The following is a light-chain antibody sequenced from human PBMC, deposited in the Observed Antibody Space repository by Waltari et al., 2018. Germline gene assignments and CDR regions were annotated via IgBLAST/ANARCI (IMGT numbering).Light chain of an antibody. CDR2: DVS. CDR1: SSTVGGYDY. CDR3: SSYSSSSTLYV. V-gene: IGLV2-14*03. Sequence: QSALTQPASVSGSPGQSITIFCAGPSSTVGGYDYVSWYQQHPGKAPELIIYDVSNRPSGVSDRFSGSKSGNTASLTISGLQADDEADYYCSSYSSSSTLYVFGTGTKVTV. J-gene: IGLJ1*01.